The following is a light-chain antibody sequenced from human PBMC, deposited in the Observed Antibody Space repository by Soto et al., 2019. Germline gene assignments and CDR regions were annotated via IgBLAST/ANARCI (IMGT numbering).Light chain of an antibody. CDR2: GAS. J-gene: IGKJ1*01. CDR3: QQYDSSPT. V-gene: IGKV3-20*01. Sequence: EILLTQSPGTLSLSPGERATLSCRASQSVSSIYLAWYQQKPGQAPMRLIYGASSRATGIPDRFSGSGSGTDFTLTISRLESEDLAVYYCQQYDSSPTFGQGTKV. CDR1: QSVSSIY.